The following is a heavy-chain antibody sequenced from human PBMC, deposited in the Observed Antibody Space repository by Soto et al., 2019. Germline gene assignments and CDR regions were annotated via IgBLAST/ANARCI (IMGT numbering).Heavy chain of an antibody. V-gene: IGHV4-34*01. J-gene: IGHJ6*02. Sequence: KASETLSLTCAVYGGSFSGYYWSWIRKPPGKGLEWIGEINHSGSTNYNPSLKSRVTISVDTSQNQFSLKLSSVTAADTAVYYCARGCLNSSGSYLAYYYYGMDVWGQGTTVTVSS. CDR2: INHSGST. CDR3: ARGCLNSSGSYLAYYYYGMDV. D-gene: IGHD6-19*01. CDR1: GGSFSGYY.